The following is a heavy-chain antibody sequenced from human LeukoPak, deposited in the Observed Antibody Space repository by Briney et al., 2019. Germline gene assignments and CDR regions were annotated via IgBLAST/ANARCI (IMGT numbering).Heavy chain of an antibody. D-gene: IGHD3-22*01. CDR3: ASLTYYYDSSGYDYYYYMDV. CDR2: INHSGST. J-gene: IGHJ6*03. CDR1: GGSFSGYY. V-gene: IGHV4-34*01. Sequence: SETLSLTCAVYGGSFSGYYWSWIRQPPGKGLEWIGEINHSGSTNYNPSLKSRVTISVDTSKNQFSLKLSSVTAADTAVYYCASLTYYYDSSGYDYYYYMDVWGKGTTVTISS.